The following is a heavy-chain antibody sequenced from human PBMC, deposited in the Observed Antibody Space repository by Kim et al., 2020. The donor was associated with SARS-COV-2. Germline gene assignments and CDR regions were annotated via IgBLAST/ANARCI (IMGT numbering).Heavy chain of an antibody. Sequence: TFYGDSVKGRVTNSRDNSKNPLYLQMNSLRAEDTAVYYCAKVTWDGLEDYWGHGTLVTVSS. D-gene: IGHD6-19*01. J-gene: IGHJ4*01. CDR2: T. V-gene: IGHV3-23*01. CDR3: AKVTWDGLEDY.